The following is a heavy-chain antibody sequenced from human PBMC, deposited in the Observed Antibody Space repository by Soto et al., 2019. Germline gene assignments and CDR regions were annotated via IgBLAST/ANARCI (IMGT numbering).Heavy chain of an antibody. J-gene: IGHJ5*02. D-gene: IGHD3-22*01. Sequence: PSETLSLTCAVYGGSFSGYYWSWIRQPPGKGLEWIGEINHSGSTNYNPSLKSRVTISVDTSKNQFSLKLSSVTAADTAVYYCERGQGHYYDSSSYYRPWGQAPLVTVSP. V-gene: IGHV4-34*01. CDR2: INHSGST. CDR1: GGSFSGYY. CDR3: ERGQGHYYDSSSYYRP.